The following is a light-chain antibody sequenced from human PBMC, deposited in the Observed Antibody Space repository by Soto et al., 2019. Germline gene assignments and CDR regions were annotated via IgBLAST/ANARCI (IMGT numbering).Light chain of an antibody. CDR3: QQYNNWPLTWT. Sequence: EIVLTQSPATLSLSPWERATLSCRASQSVSSNVGWYQQKPGQAPRLLIYGASTRATGIPARFSGSGSGTEFTLTISSLQSEDFAVYFCQQYNNWPLTWTFGQGTKVDIK. CDR1: QSVSSN. CDR2: GAS. J-gene: IGKJ1*01. V-gene: IGKV3-15*01.